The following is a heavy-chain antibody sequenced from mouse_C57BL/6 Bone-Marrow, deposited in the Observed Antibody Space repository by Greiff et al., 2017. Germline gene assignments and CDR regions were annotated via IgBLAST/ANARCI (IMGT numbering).Heavy chain of an antibody. CDR2: IYPRSGTT. CDR1: GYTFTSYG. CDR3: ASRYYYGSSYYY. V-gene: IGHV1-81*01. J-gene: IGHJ2*01. D-gene: IGHD1-1*01. Sequence: VQLQQSGAELARPGASVKLSCKASGYTFTSYGISWVKQRTGQGLEWIGEIYPRSGTTYYNEKFKGKATLTADKSSSTAYMELRSLTSEDSAVYCCASRYYYGSSYYYWGQGTTLTVSS.